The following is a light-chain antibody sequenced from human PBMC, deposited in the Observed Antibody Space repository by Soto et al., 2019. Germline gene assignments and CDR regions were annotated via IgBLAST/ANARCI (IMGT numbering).Light chain of an antibody. J-gene: IGLJ1*01. CDR2: DVS. Sequence: QSALTQPASVSGSPGQSITISCTGTSSDVGGYNYVSWYQQHPGKAPKLMIYDVSNRPSGVSNRFSGSKSGNTASLTISVLQAEDEADYYCSSYTTSSTLEVFGTGTKVTV. CDR1: SSDVGGYNY. CDR3: SSYTTSSTLEV. V-gene: IGLV2-14*01.